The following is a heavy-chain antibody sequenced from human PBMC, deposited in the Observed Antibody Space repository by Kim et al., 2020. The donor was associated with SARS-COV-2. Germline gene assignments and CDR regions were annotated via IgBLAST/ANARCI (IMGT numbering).Heavy chain of an antibody. CDR3: ARGILYYYYYGMDV. D-gene: IGHD3-9*01. V-gene: IGHV1-3*01. Sequence: QQVPGRVPLTRDTSASTAYMELSSLRSEDTAVYYCARGILYYYYYGMDVWGQGTTVTVSS. J-gene: IGHJ6*02.